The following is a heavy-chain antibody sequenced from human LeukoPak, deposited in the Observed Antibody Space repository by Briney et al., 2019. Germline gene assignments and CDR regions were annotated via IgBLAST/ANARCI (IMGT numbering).Heavy chain of an antibody. D-gene: IGHD1-26*01. V-gene: IGHV4-59*01. CDR3: ARYSGNPTRFFDY. J-gene: IGHJ4*02. CDR1: GGSISSYY. CDR2: IYDDGST. Sequence: PSETLSLTCTVSGGSISSYYWSWIRQPPGKGLEWIGHIYDDGSTKYSPSLQSRLTLSVDTSKNHFSLKLSSVTAADTAVYYCARYSGNPTRFFDYWGQGTLVTVSS.